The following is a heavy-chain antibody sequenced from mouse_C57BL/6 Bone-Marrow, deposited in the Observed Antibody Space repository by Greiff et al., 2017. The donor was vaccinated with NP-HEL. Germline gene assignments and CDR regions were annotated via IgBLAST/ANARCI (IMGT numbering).Heavy chain of an antibody. V-gene: IGHV1-85*01. CDR3: AYYGSSKYFDV. J-gene: IGHJ1*03. Sequence: VQLQQSGPELVKPGASVKLSCKASGYTFTSYDINWVKQRPGQGLEWIGWIYPRDGSTKYNEKFKGKATVTVDTSSSTAYMELHSLASEDSAVYFCAYYGSSKYFDVWGTGTTVTVSS. D-gene: IGHD1-1*01. CDR1: GYTFTSYD. CDR2: IYPRDGST.